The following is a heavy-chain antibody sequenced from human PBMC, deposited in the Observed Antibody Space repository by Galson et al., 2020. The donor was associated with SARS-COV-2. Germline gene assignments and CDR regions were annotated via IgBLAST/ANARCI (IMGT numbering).Heavy chain of an antibody. J-gene: IGHJ6*02. CDR3: ARDQRLRYFSYDCYYFGVDD. CDR2: TYYSGST. D-gene: IGHD3-9*01. Sequence: SEKLSLTCTVSGGSISSGGYYWSWIRQHPGKGLEWIGYTYYSGSTYYNPSLQSRVTISVDTSKNQFSLKLSSVTAADTAVYYCARDQRLRYFSYDCYYFGVDDWGQGTAITFYS. V-gene: IGHV4-31*03. CDR1: GGSISSGGYY.